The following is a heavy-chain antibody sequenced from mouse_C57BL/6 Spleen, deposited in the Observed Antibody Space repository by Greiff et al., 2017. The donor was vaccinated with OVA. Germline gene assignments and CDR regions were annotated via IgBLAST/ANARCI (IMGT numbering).Heavy chain of an antibody. D-gene: IGHD4-1*01. J-gene: IGHJ2*01. Sequence: EVQLMESGGGLVKPGGSLKLSCAASGFTFSDYGMHWVRQAPEKGLEWVAYISSGSSTIYYADTVKGRFTITRDNARNTLFLHMTSLRSEDTAMYCCARVNWNYFDYWGQGTTLTVSS. CDR3: ARVNWNYFDY. V-gene: IGHV5-17*01. CDR2: ISSGSSTI. CDR1: GFTFSDYG.